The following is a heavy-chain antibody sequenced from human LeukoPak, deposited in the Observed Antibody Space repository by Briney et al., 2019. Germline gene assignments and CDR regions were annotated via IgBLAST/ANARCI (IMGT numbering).Heavy chain of an antibody. D-gene: IGHD3-22*01. V-gene: IGHV1-18*01. CDR2: ISPYSGIA. CDR1: GYTFIDYG. Sequence: GASVKVSCKASGYTFIDYGIGWVRQAPGQGLEWMGWISPYSGIAEYPQKFQGRVTMTTDTSTSTAYMELRSLRSDDTAVYYCARALDSSGYFDYWGQGTLVTVSS. CDR3: ARALDSSGYFDY. J-gene: IGHJ4*02.